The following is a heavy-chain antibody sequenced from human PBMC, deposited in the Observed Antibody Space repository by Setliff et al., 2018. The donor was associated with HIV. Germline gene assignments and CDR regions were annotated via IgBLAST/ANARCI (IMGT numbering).Heavy chain of an antibody. J-gene: IGHJ5*02. Sequence: SVKVSCKASGYTFTNSDINWVRQAPGQGLEWMGWMNPKSGNTGYAQKFQGRVTMTSNTFIGTAYMELSSLTSEDTAVYYCARGHLDYNYWEDILGNWFDPWGQGTLVTVSS. CDR1: GYTFTNSD. D-gene: IGHD3-9*01. CDR3: ARGHLDYNYWEDILGNWFDP. CDR2: MNPKSGNT. V-gene: IGHV1-8*02.